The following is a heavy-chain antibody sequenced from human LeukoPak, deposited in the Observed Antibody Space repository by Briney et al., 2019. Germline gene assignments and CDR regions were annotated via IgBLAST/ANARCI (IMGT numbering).Heavy chain of an antibody. V-gene: IGHV1-2*02. CDR2: INLSTGGT. CDR1: GYTFTGYY. Sequence: ASVKVSCKASGYTFTGYYMHWMRQSPGKGLEWMGWINLSTGGTNYAQKFQGRVTMTRDTSISTAYMELRRQRYDDTAVYYCASWAGGDEPVASFDYWGQGTLITVSS. J-gene: IGHJ4*02. CDR3: ASWAGGDEPVASFDY. D-gene: IGHD3-10*01.